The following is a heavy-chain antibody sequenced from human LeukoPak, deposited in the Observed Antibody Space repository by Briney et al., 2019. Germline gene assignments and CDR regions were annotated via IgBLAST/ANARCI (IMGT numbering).Heavy chain of an antibody. CDR2: ISAYNGNT. CDR1: GYTFTSYG. V-gene: IGHV1-18*01. Sequence: ASVKVSCKASGYTFTSYGISWVRQAPGQGLEWMGWISAYNGNTNYAQKLQGRVTVTTDTSTSTAYMELRSLRSDDTAVYYCARDLPRPAYYYDSSGQGFDYWGQGTLVTVSS. CDR3: ARDLPRPAYYYDSSGQGFDY. D-gene: IGHD3-22*01. J-gene: IGHJ4*02.